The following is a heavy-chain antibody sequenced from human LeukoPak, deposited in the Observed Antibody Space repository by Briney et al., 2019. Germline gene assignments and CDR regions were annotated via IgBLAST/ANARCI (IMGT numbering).Heavy chain of an antibody. J-gene: IGHJ4*02. D-gene: IGHD3-16*01. CDR2: TNHSGST. CDR1: GGPFSDYY. CDR3: ARESRWAYETYYFDY. V-gene: IGHV4-34*01. Sequence: SETLSLTCAVYGGPFSDYYWSWIRQPPGKGLEWIGETNHSGSTNYNPSLKSRVTISLDTSKNQFSLKLSSVTAADMAVYYCARESRWAYETYYFDYWGQGTLVAVSS.